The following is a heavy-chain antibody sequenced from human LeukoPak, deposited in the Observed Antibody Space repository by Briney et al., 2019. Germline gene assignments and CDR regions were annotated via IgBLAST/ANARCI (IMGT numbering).Heavy chain of an antibody. Sequence: PAGSLRLSCAASGFTFSSYEMNWVRQAPGKGLEWVSYISSSGSTIYYADSVKGRFTISRDNAKKSLYLQMNSLRAEDTAVYYCARVSSGSYSFDYWGQGTLVTVSS. CDR3: ARVSSGSYSFDY. D-gene: IGHD1-26*01. CDR2: ISSSGSTI. V-gene: IGHV3-48*03. CDR1: GFTFSSYE. J-gene: IGHJ4*02.